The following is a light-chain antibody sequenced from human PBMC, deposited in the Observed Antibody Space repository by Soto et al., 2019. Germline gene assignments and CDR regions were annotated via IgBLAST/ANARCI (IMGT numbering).Light chain of an antibody. J-gene: IGLJ2*01. CDR3: AAWDDSFHVV. CDR1: SSNIGSNY. Sequence: QSVLTQPPSASGTPGQRVTISCSGSSSNIGSNYVYWYQQLPGTAPKLLIYRNNQRPSGVPDRFSGSKSGTSASLAISGLRSEDEADYYCAAWDDSFHVVFGGGTKLTV. CDR2: RNN. V-gene: IGLV1-47*01.